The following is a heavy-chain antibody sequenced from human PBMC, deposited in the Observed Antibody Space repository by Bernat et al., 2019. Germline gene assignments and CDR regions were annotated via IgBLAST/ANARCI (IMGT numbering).Heavy chain of an antibody. J-gene: IGHJ4*02. Sequence: QLQLQESGPGLVKPSETLSLTCSVSGDSVSSGNYCWGWIRQPPGKGLEWIGNIYYSGSTYYNPSLKSRVTISVDTSKNQISLKLNSVTAADTAVYYCARQDLIHFDFWGQGILVTVSS. CDR2: IYYSGST. D-gene: IGHD2-8*01. V-gene: IGHV4-39*01. CDR1: GDSVSSGNYC. CDR3: ARQDLIHFDF.